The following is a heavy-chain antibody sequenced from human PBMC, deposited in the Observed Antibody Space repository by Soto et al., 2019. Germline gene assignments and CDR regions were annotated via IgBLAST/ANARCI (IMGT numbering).Heavy chain of an antibody. V-gene: IGHV3-30-3*01. CDR3: AREGGYSYGYGSYYGMEV. CDR1: VFTFSSYA. CDR2: ISYDGSNK. Sequence: VGSLRLSCASSVFTFSSYAMHCVRHSPGKWLEWVAVISYDGSNKYYADSVKGRFTISRDNSKNTLYLQMNSLRAEDTAVYYCAREGGYSYGYGSYYGMEVWGQGTWDNVSS. D-gene: IGHD5-18*01. J-gene: IGHJ6*01.